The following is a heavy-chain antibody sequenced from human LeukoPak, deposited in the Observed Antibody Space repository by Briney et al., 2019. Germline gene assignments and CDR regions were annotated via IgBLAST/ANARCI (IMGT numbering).Heavy chain of an antibody. Sequence: GGSLRLSCTASGFTFGDYAMSWVRQAPGEGLEWVGFIRSKAYGGTTEYAASVKGRFTISRDDSKGIAYLQMNSLKTEDTAVYYCTRDREVDGDSQYYYYGMDVWGQGTTVTVSS. V-gene: IGHV3-49*04. CDR2: IRSKAYGGTT. D-gene: IGHD4-17*01. CDR3: TRDREVDGDSQYYYYGMDV. CDR1: GFTFGDYA. J-gene: IGHJ6*02.